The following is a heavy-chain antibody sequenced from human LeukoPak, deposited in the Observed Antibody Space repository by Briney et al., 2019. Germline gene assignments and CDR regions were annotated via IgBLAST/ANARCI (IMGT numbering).Heavy chain of an antibody. CDR2: IYTDGSST. D-gene: IGHD1-14*01. V-gene: IGHV3-74*01. Sequence: GGSLILSCAASGFTFSSYSMNWVRQAPGKGLVWVSRIYTDGSSTNYADSVKGRFTISRDNAKNTLYLQMNSLRGEDTAVYYCARGASNRFDYWGQGTLVTVSS. CDR1: GFTFSSYS. J-gene: IGHJ4*02. CDR3: ARGASNRFDY.